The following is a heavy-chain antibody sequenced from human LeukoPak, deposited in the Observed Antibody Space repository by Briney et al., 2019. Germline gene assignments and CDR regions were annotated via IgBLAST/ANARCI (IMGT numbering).Heavy chain of an antibody. Sequence: QSGGSLRLSCAASGFTFSSYWMHWVRQAPGKGLVWVSRINSDGSSTSYADSVKGRFTISRDNSKNTLYLQMNSLRAEDTAVYYCAKDYHGYDAFDIWGQGTMVTVSS. D-gene: IGHD5-18*01. CDR2: INSDGSST. V-gene: IGHV3-74*01. J-gene: IGHJ3*02. CDR1: GFTFSSYW. CDR3: AKDYHGYDAFDI.